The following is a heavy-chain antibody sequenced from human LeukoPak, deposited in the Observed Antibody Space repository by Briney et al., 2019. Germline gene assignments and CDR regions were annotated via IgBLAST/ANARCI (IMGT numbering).Heavy chain of an antibody. V-gene: IGHV4-39*01. CDR2: IYYSGST. J-gene: IGHJ5*02. Sequence: SETLSLTCTVSGGSISSSSYYWGWTRQPPGNGLECIGSIYYSGSTYYNPSLKSRVTISVDTSKNQFSLKLSSVTAADTAVYYCARYCSGGSCYLAPWGQGTLVTVSS. D-gene: IGHD2-15*01. CDR3: ARYCSGGSCYLAP. CDR1: GGSISSSSYY.